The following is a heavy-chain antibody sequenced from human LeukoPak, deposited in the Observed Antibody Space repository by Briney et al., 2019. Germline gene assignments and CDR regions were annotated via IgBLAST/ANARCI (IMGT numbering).Heavy chain of an antibody. CDR1: GVSITSRGEG. V-gene: IGHV2-5*02. Sequence: SGPTLVNPTPTLTLTFSFSGVSITSRGEGVGWIRQPPGKALEWLALFYWDDDRRYTTSLKNSLTISKHTAKNQVVLSMTNMDSVDTATYYCVHSQRDSYGSFHDAYDIWSLGTLVTVSS. CDR2: FYWDDDR. D-gene: IGHD5-18*01. CDR3: VHSQRDSYGSFHDAYDI. J-gene: IGHJ3*02.